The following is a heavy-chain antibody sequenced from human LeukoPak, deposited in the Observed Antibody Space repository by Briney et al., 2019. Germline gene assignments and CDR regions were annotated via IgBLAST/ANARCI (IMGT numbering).Heavy chain of an antibody. CDR2: IYTSGST. J-gene: IGHJ4*02. V-gene: IGHV4-4*07. CDR1: GGSIVIYS. D-gene: IGHD7-27*01. CDR3: ASLSGAGDGVDY. Sequence: SETRSPPATVPGGSIVIYSWSWIRQPAGKGLEWIGRIYTSGSTNYNPSLKSRVTMSVDTCKNQLSLKLSSVTAADTAVYCCASLSGAGDGVDYWGQGTLVTVSS.